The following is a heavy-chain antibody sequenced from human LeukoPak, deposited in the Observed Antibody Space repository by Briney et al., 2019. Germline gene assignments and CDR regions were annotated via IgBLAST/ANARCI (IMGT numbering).Heavy chain of an antibody. V-gene: IGHV3-73*01. J-gene: IGHJ4*02. CDR1: GFTFSGST. CDR2: ITSKANNYAT. Sequence: AGGSLRLSCEASGFTFSGSTMHWVRQTSGEGLEWVVRITSKANNYATAYGAPVKGRFTISRDDSKNTAYLQMNSLKIEDTAMYYCTRHVIGTARTEDYWGQGALVTVSS. CDR3: TRHVIGTARTEDY. D-gene: IGHD6-6*01.